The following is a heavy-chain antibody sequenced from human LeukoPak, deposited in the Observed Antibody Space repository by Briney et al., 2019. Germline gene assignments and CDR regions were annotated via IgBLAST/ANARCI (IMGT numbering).Heavy chain of an antibody. CDR1: GYSFSSFW. V-gene: IGHV5-51*01. J-gene: IGHJ3*02. Sequence: GESLKISCKGSGYSFSSFWIAWVRQMPGRGLEWMGIIYPGDSDTRYSPSFQGQVTISADKSISTAYLQWSSLKASDTAMYYCALTRDAFDIWGQGTMVTVSS. CDR3: ALTRDAFDI. CDR2: IYPGDSDT.